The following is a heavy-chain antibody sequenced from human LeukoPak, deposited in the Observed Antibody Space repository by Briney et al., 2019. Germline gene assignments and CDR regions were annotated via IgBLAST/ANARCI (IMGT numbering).Heavy chain of an antibody. CDR3: ARAIVGATGRDY. Sequence: GGSLRLSCAASGFTFSSYSMSWVRQAPGKGLEWVANIKQDGSEKYYVDSVKGRFTISRDNAKNSLYLQMNSLRAEDTAVYYCARAIVGATGRDYWGQGTLVTVSS. CDR2: IKQDGSEK. J-gene: IGHJ4*02. CDR1: GFTFSSYS. V-gene: IGHV3-7*01. D-gene: IGHD1-26*01.